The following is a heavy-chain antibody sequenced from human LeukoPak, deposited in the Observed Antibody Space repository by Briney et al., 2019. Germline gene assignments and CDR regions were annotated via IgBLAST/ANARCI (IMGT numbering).Heavy chain of an antibody. D-gene: IGHD3-10*01. CDR1: GYSFTTYW. V-gene: IGHV5-51*01. CDR3: ARFGAMVRGVISEFDY. J-gene: IGHJ4*02. CDR2: IYPGDSDT. Sequence: GESLKISCRGSGYSFTTYWIGWVRQMPGKDLEWMGIIYPGDSDTRYSPSFQGQVTISADKSISTAYLQWSSLKASDTAMYYCARFGAMVRGVISEFDYWGQGTLVTVSS.